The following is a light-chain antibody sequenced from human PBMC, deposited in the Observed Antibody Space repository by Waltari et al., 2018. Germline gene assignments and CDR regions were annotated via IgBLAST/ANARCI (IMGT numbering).Light chain of an antibody. V-gene: IGLV1-44*01. CDR1: SSNIGSNT. J-gene: IGLJ3*02. CDR2: SDK. Sequence: QSVLTQPPSASGTPGQRVTISCSGSSSNIGSNTVNWYQQLPGTAPNLLIYSDKQRASGGPDRFAGSKAGTSASLAISGLQSEDEAGYYWAAWDDSLNGPVFGGGTKLTVL. CDR3: AAWDDSLNGPV.